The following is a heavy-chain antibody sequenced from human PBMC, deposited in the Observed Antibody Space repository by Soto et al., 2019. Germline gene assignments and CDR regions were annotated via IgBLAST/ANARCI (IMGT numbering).Heavy chain of an antibody. V-gene: IGHV3-23*01. CDR2: ISGSGGST. Sequence: EVQLLESGGGLVQPGGSLRISCAASGFTFSSYAMSWVRQAPGKGLAWVSAISGSGGSTYYVDSVKGRFTISRDNSKNTLYLQMNSLRAEDTAVYYCAKETQGIAVAGPFDYWGQGTLVTVSS. CDR1: GFTFSSYA. CDR3: AKETQGIAVAGPFDY. D-gene: IGHD6-19*01. J-gene: IGHJ4*02.